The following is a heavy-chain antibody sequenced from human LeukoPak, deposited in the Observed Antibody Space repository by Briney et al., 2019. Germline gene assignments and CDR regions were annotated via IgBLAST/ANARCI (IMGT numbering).Heavy chain of an antibody. J-gene: IGHJ3*02. D-gene: IGHD3-22*01. CDR1: GFTFSSYA. CDR2: ISGSGGST. Sequence: GGSLRLSCAASGFTFSSYAMSWVRQAPGKRLEWVSAISGSGGSTYYADSVKGRFTISRDNSKNTLYLQMNSLRAEDTAVYYCAKNVTMIVDSDAFDIWGQGTMVTVSS. V-gene: IGHV3-23*01. CDR3: AKNVTMIVDSDAFDI.